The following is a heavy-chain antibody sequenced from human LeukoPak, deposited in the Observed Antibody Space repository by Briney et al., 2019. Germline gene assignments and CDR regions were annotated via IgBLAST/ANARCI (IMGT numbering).Heavy chain of an antibody. CDR3: AKSSTPTLCRNLDY. V-gene: IGHV3-53*01. Sequence: GGSLRLSCAASGFTVSNNYMSWVRQAPGKGLEWVSITYSDGNTNYAVSVKGRFTISRDNSKNTLYLQMNSLRPEDTAIYYCAKSSTPTLCRNLDYWGQGTLATVSS. D-gene: IGHD1-14*01. J-gene: IGHJ4*02. CDR2: TYSDGNT. CDR1: GFTVSNNY.